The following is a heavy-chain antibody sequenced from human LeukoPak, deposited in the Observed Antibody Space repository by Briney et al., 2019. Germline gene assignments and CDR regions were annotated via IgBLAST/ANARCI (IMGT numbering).Heavy chain of an antibody. J-gene: IGHJ3*02. D-gene: IGHD6-13*01. CDR2: IYSGGTT. V-gene: IGHV3-66*01. CDR1: GFTVSNNY. Sequence: GRSLRLSCTASGFTVSNNYMSWVRQTPGKGLEWVSVIYSGGTTYHADSVRGRFTISRDNSKNTVYLQMSSLRAEDTAVYYCARDRSSSHLFDIWGQGTMVTVSS. CDR3: ARDRSSSHLFDI.